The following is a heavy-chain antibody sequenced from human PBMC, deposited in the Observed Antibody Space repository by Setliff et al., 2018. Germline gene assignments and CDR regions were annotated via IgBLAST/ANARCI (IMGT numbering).Heavy chain of an antibody. J-gene: IGHJ4*02. D-gene: IGHD6-13*01. CDR3: ARQGASGAPHY. CDR1: GGSISSYY. Sequence: TSETLSLTCTVSGGSISSYYWSWIRQPPGKGLEWIGHICYSGSTNYNPSLKSRVIISVDTFRSQFSLQLTSVTAADTAIYYCARQGASGAPHYWGQGTLVTVSS. V-gene: IGHV4-59*08. CDR2: ICYSGST.